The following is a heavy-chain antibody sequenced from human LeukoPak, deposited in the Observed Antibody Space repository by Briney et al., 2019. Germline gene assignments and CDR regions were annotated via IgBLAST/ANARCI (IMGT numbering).Heavy chain of an antibody. CDR1: GGSFIGYY. V-gene: IGHV4-34*01. D-gene: IGHD6-13*01. CDR2: INEGVRT. J-gene: IGHJ6*03. Sequence: PSEALSLTCAVYGGSFIGYYWSWIRQPPGKGLEWVGEINEGVRTDYNPSLKSRVTISVATSNNQYSRMRSSIASAATTWCCCTCISSSWYYVDYYYYYMDVWGKGPTVTVSS. CDR3: TCISSSWYYVDYYYYYMDV.